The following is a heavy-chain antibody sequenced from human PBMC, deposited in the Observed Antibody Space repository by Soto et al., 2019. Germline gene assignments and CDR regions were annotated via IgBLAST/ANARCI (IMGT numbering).Heavy chain of an antibody. CDR3: ANVIATTGTGSLDY. CDR1: GFTFSHYG. V-gene: IGHV3-33*06. Sequence: QVQLVESGGGVVQPGRSLRLSCAASGFTFSHYGMHWVRQGPGKGLEWLAMIWYDGSDKYYADSVKGRFTTSRDDSRNTVYLQMNSLRAEDTAIYYCANVIATTGTGSLDYWGQGTLVTVSS. CDR2: IWYDGSDK. D-gene: IGHD6-13*01. J-gene: IGHJ4*02.